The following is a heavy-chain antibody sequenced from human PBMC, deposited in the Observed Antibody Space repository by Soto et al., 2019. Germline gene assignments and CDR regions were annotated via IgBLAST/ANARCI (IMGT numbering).Heavy chain of an antibody. J-gene: IGHJ6*02. CDR1: GFTFSSYA. V-gene: IGHV3-23*01. CDR2: ISGSGGST. CDR3: AKSSSGYAIQVNYYYYGMDV. D-gene: IGHD6-25*01. Sequence: PGGSLRLSCAASGFTFSSYAMSWVRQAPGKGLEWVSAISGSGGSTYYADSVKGRFTISRDNSKNTLYLQMNSLRAEDTAVYYCAKSSSGYAIQVNYYYYGMDVWGQGTTVTVSS.